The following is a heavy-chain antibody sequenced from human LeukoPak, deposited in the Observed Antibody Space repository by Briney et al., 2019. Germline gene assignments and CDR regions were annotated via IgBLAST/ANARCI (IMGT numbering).Heavy chain of an antibody. CDR3: ATSSSLWLRWYFDL. J-gene: IGHJ2*01. CDR1: GGSISSGSYY. V-gene: IGHV4-61*02. CDR2: IYTSGST. D-gene: IGHD5-18*01. Sequence: KPSQTLSLTCTVSGGSISSGSYYWSWIRQPAGKGLEWIGRIYTSGSTNYNPSLKSRVTTSVDTSKNQFSLKLSSLTAADTAVYYCATSSSLWLRWYFDLWGRGTLVTVSS.